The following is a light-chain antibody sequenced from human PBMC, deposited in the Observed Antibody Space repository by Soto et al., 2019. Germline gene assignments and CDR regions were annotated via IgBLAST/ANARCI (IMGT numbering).Light chain of an antibody. CDR2: DVS. Sequence: QSVLTQPASVSGSPGQSITISCTGTSSDVGGYNYVSWYQQHPGKAPKLMIYDVSNRPSGVSNRFSGSKSGNTASLTISGLQAEDEAEYYCSSCTSSSTPYVFGTGTKVTVL. V-gene: IGLV2-14*01. CDR3: SSCTSSSTPYV. J-gene: IGLJ1*01. CDR1: SSDVGGYNY.